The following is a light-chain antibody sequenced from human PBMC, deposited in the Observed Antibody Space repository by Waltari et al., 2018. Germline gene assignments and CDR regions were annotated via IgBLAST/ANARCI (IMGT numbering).Light chain of an antibody. V-gene: IGLV3-9*01. CDR1: NIGTKI. J-gene: IGLJ2*01. CDR2: RDN. Sequence: SYDLTQSLSVSVALGQTAKITCGGDNIGTKIVHWYRQTPGQAPLLVLYRDNNRPFGIPERFSGSNSGNTATLTISSAQAEDEAVYYCQVWDNGSDLVFGGGTRLTVL. CDR3: QVWDNGSDLV.